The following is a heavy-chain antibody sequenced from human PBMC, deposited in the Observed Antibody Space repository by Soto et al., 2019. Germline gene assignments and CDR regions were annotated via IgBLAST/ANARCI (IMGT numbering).Heavy chain of an antibody. J-gene: IGHJ4*02. V-gene: IGHV4-59*11. CDR3: AKERHYDFWSGSIDY. Sequence: SETLSLTCTVSGGSSSSHYWSWIRQPPGKGLEWIGYMYYSGSNNYNPSLKSRVTISVDTSKNQFSLKLSSVTAADTAVYYCAKERHYDFWSGSIDYWGQGTLVTVSS. CDR2: MYYSGSN. D-gene: IGHD3-3*01. CDR1: GGSSSSHY.